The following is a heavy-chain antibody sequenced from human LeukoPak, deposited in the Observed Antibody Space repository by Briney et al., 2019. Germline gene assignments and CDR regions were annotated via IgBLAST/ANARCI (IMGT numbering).Heavy chain of an antibody. CDR1: GGSFSDYY. V-gene: IGHV4-59*01. Sequence: AETLSLTCTVSGGSFSDYYWTWIRQPPGKGLEWIGYSGSTNYNPSLKSRVTISVDTSKRHFSLTLNSVTEADTAVYYGSGKNLTPWPAGLDVWGQGTTVIVS. CDR2: SGST. CDR3: SGKNLTPWPAGLDV. J-gene: IGHJ6*02. D-gene: IGHD3-9*01.